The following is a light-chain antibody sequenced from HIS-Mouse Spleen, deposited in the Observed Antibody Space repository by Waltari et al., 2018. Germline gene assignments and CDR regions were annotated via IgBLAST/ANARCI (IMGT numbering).Light chain of an antibody. J-gene: IGLJ3*02. CDR2: EGS. CDR1: SSDVGSYNL. CDR3: CSYAGSSTWV. V-gene: IGLV2-23*01. Sequence: QSALTQPASVSGSPGQSITISCTGTSSDVGSYNLVSWYQQHPGKAPKPMIYEGSKRPSGVSNRFPGSKSGNTASLTISGLQAEDEADYYCCSYAGSSTWVFGGGTKLTVL.